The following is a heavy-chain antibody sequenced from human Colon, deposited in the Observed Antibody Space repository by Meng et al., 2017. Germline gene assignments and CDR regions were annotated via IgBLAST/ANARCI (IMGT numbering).Heavy chain of an antibody. CDR2: FSSDWSST. J-gene: IGHJ3*02. Sequence: SLMISCAASGFTSSSYGMHWVRQAPGKGLVWVSRFSSDWSSTTYADFVKGRFTITRDNVKNTLYLQTNSLWAEDAAVYYCARTSPNNYGSGSYAFDIWGQGTVVTVSS. D-gene: IGHD3-10*01. CDR3: ARTSPNNYGSGSYAFDI. V-gene: IGHV3-74*01. CDR1: GFTSSSYG.